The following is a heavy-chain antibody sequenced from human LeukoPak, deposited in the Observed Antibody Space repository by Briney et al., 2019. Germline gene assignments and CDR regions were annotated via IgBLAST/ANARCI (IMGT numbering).Heavy chain of an antibody. CDR3: ARDASAPDVYCSGGSCYSDY. CDR1: GGTFNNYA. D-gene: IGHD2-15*01. J-gene: IGHJ4*02. CDR2: ISAYNGNT. Sequence: ASVKVSCKASGGTFNNYAISWVRQAPGQGLEWMGWISAYNGNTNYAQKLQGRVTMTTDTSTSTAYMELRSLRSDDTAVYYCARDASAPDVYCSGGSCYSDYWGQGTLVTVSS. V-gene: IGHV1-18*01.